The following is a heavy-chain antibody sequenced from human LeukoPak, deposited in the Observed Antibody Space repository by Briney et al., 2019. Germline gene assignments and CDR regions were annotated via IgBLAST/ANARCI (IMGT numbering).Heavy chain of an antibody. CDR2: ISWNSGSI. D-gene: IGHD5-18*01. CDR1: GFTFDDYA. V-gene: IGHV3-9*01. CDR3: AKDRVTGYYYYYYMDV. J-gene: IGHJ6*03. Sequence: GGSLRLSCAASGFTFDDYAMHWVRQAPGKGLEWVSGISWNSGSIGYADSVKGRFTISRDNAKNSLYLQMNSLRAEDTALYYCAKDRVTGYYYYYYMDVWGKGTTVTVSS.